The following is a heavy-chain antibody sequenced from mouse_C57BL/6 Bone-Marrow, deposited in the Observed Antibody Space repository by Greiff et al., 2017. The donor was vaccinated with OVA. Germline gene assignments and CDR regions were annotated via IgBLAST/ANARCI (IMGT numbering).Heavy chain of an antibody. CDR2: SSNKANDYTT. Sequence: EVKLVESGGGLVQSGRSLRLSCATSGFTFSDFYMEWVRQAPGKGLEWIAASSNKANDYTTEYSAYVKGRFIVSRDTSQSILYLQMNALRAEDTAIDYCARDAGNYVMDYWGQGTSVTVSS. CDR1: GFTFSDFY. V-gene: IGHV7-1*01. D-gene: IGHD2-1*01. CDR3: ARDAGNYVMDY. J-gene: IGHJ4*01.